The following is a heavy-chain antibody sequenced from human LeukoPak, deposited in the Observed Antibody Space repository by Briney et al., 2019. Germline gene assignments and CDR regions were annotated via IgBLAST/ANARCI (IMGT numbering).Heavy chain of an antibody. J-gene: IGHJ6*03. CDR2: IYHSGST. D-gene: IGHD6-13*01. V-gene: IGHV4-4*02. CDR1: GGSISSSNW. CDR3: ARGPPSSSWTNYYYYMDV. Sequence: PSGTLSLTCAVSGGSISSSNWWSWVRQPPGKGLEWIGEIYHSGSTNYNPSLKSRVTISVDRSKNQFSLKLSSVTAADTAVYYCARGPPSSSWTNYYYYMDVWGKGTTVTVSS.